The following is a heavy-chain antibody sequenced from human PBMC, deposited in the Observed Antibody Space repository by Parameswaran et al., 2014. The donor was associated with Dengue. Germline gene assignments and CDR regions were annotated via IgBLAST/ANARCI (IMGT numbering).Heavy chain of an antibody. V-gene: IGHV3-64D*06. CDR3: VKGDSSGYYYVFGTSDAFDI. D-gene: IGHD3-22*01. Sequence: VRQAPGKGLEYVSAISSNGGSTYYADSVKGRFTISRDNSKNTLYLQMSSLRAEDTAVYYCVKGDSSGYYYVFGTSDAFDIWGQGTMVTVSS. CDR2: ISSNGGST. J-gene: IGHJ3*02.